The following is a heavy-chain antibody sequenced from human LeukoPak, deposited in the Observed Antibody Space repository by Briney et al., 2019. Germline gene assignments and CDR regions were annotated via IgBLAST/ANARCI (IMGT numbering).Heavy chain of an antibody. V-gene: IGHV4-34*01. J-gene: IGHJ5*01. CDR3: ARRPRGVIIKSWFDS. D-gene: IGHD3-10*01. CDR1: GGSFSAYY. CDR2: INHSGST. Sequence: SETLSLTCAVYGGSFSAYYWSWIRQPPGKRLEWIGEINHSGSTNYNPSLKSRVTMLLDTSKNQFSLNLSSVTAADTAVYYCARRPRGVIIKSWFDSWGQGTLVTVSS.